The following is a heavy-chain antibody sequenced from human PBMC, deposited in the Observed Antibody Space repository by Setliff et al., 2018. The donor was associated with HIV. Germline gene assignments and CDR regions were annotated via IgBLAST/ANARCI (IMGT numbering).Heavy chain of an antibody. CDR3: ATGRDSSRADY. J-gene: IGHJ4*02. CDR2: ISGSGGST. Sequence: GGSLRLSCAASGFTFSSYAMSWVRQAPGKGLEWVSAISGSGGSTYYADSVKGRFTISRDNSKNTLYLQMNSLKTEDTALYYCATGRDSSRADYWGQGALVTVSS. CDR1: GFTFSSYA. V-gene: IGHV3-23*01. D-gene: IGHD3-22*01.